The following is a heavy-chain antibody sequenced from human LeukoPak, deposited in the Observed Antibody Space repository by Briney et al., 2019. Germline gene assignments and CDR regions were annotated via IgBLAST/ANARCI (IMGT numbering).Heavy chain of an antibody. Sequence: GGSLRLSCAASGFTFSNYEMNWVRQAPGKGLECVSTIGGAGGSTYYADSVKGRFTISRDNSKNTLYLQMNSLRAEDTALYYCAKQTDSSAWYLGFDYWGQGTLVTVSS. CDR3: AKQTDSSAWYLGFDY. J-gene: IGHJ4*02. CDR1: GFTFSNYE. V-gene: IGHV3-23*01. CDR2: IGGAGGST. D-gene: IGHD6-19*01.